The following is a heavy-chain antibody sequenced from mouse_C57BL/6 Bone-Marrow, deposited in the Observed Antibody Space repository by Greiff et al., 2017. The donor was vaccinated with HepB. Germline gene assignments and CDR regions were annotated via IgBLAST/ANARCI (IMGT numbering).Heavy chain of an antibody. CDR2: IYPGDGDT. J-gene: IGHJ1*03. CDR3: ARRGDYVYWYFDV. V-gene: IGHV1-82*01. Sequence: VQLQQSGPELVKPGASVKISCKASGYAFSSSWMNWVKQRPGKGLEWIGRIYPGDGDTNYNGKFKGKATLTADKSSSTAYMQLSSLTSEDSAVYFCARRGDYVYWYFDVWGTGTTVTVSS. CDR1: GYAFSSSW. D-gene: IGHD2-4*01.